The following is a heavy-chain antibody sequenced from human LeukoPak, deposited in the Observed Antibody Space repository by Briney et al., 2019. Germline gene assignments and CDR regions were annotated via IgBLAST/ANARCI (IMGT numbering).Heavy chain of an antibody. Sequence: PGGSLRLSCAASGFTFSSYGMHWVRQAPGKGLEWVAVIWYDGSNKYYADSVKGRFTISRDNSKNTLYLQMNSLRAEDTAVYYCASNYDSSGYSGAFDIWGQGTMVTVSS. D-gene: IGHD3-22*01. CDR2: IWYDGSNK. J-gene: IGHJ3*02. V-gene: IGHV3-33*01. CDR3: ASNYDSSGYSGAFDI. CDR1: GFTFSSYG.